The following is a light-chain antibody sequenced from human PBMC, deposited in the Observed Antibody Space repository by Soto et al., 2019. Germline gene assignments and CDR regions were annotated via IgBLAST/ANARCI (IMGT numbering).Light chain of an antibody. V-gene: IGLV2-14*01. Sequence: QSALTQPASVSGSPGQSITISCTGTSSDVGGYNYVPWYQQHPGKAPQLMIYEVSNRPSGVSNRFSGSKSGNTASLTISGLQAEDEADYYCSSYTSSSTYVFGTGTKV. CDR1: SSDVGGYNY. CDR3: SSYTSSSTYV. J-gene: IGLJ1*01. CDR2: EVS.